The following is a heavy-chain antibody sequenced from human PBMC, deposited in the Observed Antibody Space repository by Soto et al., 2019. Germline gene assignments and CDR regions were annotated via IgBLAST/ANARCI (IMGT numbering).Heavy chain of an antibody. CDR3: ARVEGWEQGY. Sequence: GESLKISCAASGFTFSSYWMHWVRQAPGKGLVWVSRINSDGSSTSYADSVKGRFTISRDNAKNTLYLQMNSLRAEDTAVYYCARVEGWEQGYWGQGTLVTVSS. CDR1: GFTFSSYW. CDR2: INSDGSST. D-gene: IGHD1-26*01. J-gene: IGHJ4*02. V-gene: IGHV3-74*01.